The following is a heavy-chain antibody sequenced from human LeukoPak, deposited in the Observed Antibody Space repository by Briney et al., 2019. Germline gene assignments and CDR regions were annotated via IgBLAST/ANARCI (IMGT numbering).Heavy chain of an antibody. CDR1: GFTLSSYW. D-gene: IGHD3-22*01. CDR2: MKQDGSEK. CDR3: ARDGDVSGYSD. Sequence: GGSLRLSCAASGFTLSSYWMSWVRQAPGKGLEWVANMKQDGSEKYYVDSVKGRFAISRDNAKNSLYLQMNSLRAEDTAVYYCARDGDVSGYSDWGQGTLVTVSS. J-gene: IGHJ4*02. V-gene: IGHV3-7*01.